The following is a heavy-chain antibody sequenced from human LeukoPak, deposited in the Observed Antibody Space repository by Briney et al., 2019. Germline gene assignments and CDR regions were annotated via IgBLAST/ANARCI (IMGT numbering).Heavy chain of an antibody. CDR3: ARAAYYGDYEWFDY. CDR1: GFTFSSYA. D-gene: IGHD4-17*01. J-gene: IGHJ4*02. V-gene: IGHV3-30-3*01. CDR2: ISYDGSNK. Sequence: GGSLRLSCAASGFTFSSYAMHWVRQAPGKGLEWVAVISYDGSNKYYADSVKGRFTISRDNSKNTLYLQMNSLRAEDTAVYYCARAAYYGDYEWFDYWGQGTLVTVSS.